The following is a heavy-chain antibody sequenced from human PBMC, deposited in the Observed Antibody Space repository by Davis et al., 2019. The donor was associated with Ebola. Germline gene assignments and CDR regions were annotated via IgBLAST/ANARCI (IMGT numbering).Heavy chain of an antibody. D-gene: IGHD5-24*01. CDR1: GYTFTSYA. J-gene: IGHJ4*02. V-gene: IGHV1-69*04. Sequence: AASVKVSCKASGYTFTSYAMHWVRQAPGQRLEWMGRIIPILGIANYAQKFQGRVTITADKSTSTAYMELSSLRSEDTAVYYCARDSQGLGKRWLQLPPDYWGQGTLVTVSS. CDR2: IIPILGIA. CDR3: ARDSQGLGKRWLQLPPDY.